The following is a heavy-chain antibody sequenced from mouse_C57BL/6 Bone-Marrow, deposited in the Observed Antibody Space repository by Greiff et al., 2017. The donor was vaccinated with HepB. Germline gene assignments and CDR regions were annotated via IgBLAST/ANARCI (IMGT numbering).Heavy chain of an antibody. V-gene: IGHV1-55*01. CDR3: ASIYYDYDEGAMDY. CDR1: GYTFTSYW. CDR2: IYPGSGST. Sequence: QVHVKQPGAELVKPGASVKMSCKASGYTFTSYWITWVKQRPGQGLEWIGDIYPGSGSTNYNEKFKSKATLTVDTSSSTAYMQLSSLTSEDSAVYYCASIYYDYDEGAMDYWGQGTSVTVSS. J-gene: IGHJ4*01. D-gene: IGHD2-4*01.